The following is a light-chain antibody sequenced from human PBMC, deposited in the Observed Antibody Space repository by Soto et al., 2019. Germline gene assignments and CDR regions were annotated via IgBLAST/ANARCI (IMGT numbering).Light chain of an antibody. Sequence: QSVLTQTPSASGTPGQSVTISCSGSNSNMGRNYVYWYQQVPGTAPKLLMYRNDVRPSGVPDRSTGSKSGTSASLAISGLRSEDEADYYCAVWDNSLNGVAFGGGTKLTVL. J-gene: IGLJ2*01. CDR2: RND. CDR3: AVWDNSLNGVA. CDR1: NSNMGRNY. V-gene: IGLV1-47*01.